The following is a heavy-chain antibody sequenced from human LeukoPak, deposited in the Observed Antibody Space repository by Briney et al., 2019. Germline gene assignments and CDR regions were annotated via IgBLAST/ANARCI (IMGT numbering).Heavy chain of an antibody. CDR1: GDSVSSNSAA. J-gene: IGHJ6*02. D-gene: IGHD3-22*01. CDR3: ARDFWYYYDSSGYYFLGDYYYGMDV. V-gene: IGHV6-1*01. Sequence: SQTLSLTCAISGDSVSSNSAAWNWIRQSPSRGLEWLGRTYYRSKWYNDYAVSVKSRITINQYTSKNQFSLQLNSVTPEDTAVYYCARDFWYYYDSSGYYFLGDYYYGMDVWGQGTTVTVSS. CDR2: TYYRSKWYN.